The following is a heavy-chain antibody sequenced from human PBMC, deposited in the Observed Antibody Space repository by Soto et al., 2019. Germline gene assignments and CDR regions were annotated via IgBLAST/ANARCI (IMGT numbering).Heavy chain of an antibody. J-gene: IGHJ4*02. CDR3: ARAGVRGVIAHPSDS. Sequence: VGSLRLSCAGSGFIFSDYSMNWVRQAPGEALEWVASISDSGNHMYYADSVRGRFTISRDNSKNSLYLQMNSLRAEDTAVFYCARAGVRGVIAHPSDSCGQRTLVTVSS. D-gene: IGHD3-10*01. CDR1: GFIFSDYS. V-gene: IGHV3-21*01. CDR2: ISDSGNHM.